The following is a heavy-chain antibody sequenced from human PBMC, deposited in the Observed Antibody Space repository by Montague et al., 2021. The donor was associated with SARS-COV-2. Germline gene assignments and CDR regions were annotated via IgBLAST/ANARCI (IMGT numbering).Heavy chain of an antibody. Sequence: SETLSLTCSVSGGSISSSNYYWGWVRQPPGKGLEWIGEINHSGSTNYNPSLKSRVTISVDTSKKQFSLRLNSVTAADTAVYYCARGGGYSYGALDYWGQGTLVTVSS. V-gene: IGHV4-39*07. CDR1: GGSISSSNYY. CDR2: INHSGST. D-gene: IGHD5-18*01. CDR3: ARGGGYSYGALDY. J-gene: IGHJ4*02.